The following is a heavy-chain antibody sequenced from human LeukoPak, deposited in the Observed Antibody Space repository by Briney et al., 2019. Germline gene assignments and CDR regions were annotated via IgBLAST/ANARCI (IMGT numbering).Heavy chain of an antibody. D-gene: IGHD5-18*01. J-gene: IGHJ4*02. Sequence: GGSLRLSCAASGFTFNYYAMSWVRQAPGKGLEWVSGISDKEGSTYYTDSVKGRFTISRDNTKNTVYLQMNNLRPDDTAVYFCARHDSFIPYWGQGTLVSVSS. CDR1: GFTFNYYA. CDR3: ARHDSFIPY. V-gene: IGHV3-23*01. CDR2: ISDKEGST.